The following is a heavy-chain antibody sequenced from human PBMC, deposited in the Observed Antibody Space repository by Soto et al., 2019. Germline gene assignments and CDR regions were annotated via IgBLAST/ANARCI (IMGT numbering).Heavy chain of an antibody. CDR1: AGILSSSRSP. V-gene: IGHV4-39*01. CDR2: IYYSVST. CDR3: ARHVFTSFIRGVLITFAYYYAMAV. D-gene: IGHD3-10*01. J-gene: IGHJ6*02. Sequence: TLPLRWTGIAGILSSSRSPLWLFLHHTKKGLEWIGIIYYSVSTSYNPSLKSRVTISVDASKNQFSLKLNSVTAADTAVYYCARHVFTSFIRGVLITFAYYYAMAVCCQGPSVT.